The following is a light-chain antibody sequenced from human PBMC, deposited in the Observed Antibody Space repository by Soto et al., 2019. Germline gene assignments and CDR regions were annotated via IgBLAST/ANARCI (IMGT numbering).Light chain of an antibody. CDR2: GAS. J-gene: IGKJ1*01. Sequence: EVVLTQSPNTLSLSPGESATLSCRASQAVSSTYLVWYQQKPGLAPRLFIYGASSRAPGISDRFSGSGSGTDLTLTISRLEPEDFAVYYCHQCGNSWWTFGEGTKVEIK. CDR3: HQCGNSWWT. V-gene: IGKV3-20*01. CDR1: QAVSSTY.